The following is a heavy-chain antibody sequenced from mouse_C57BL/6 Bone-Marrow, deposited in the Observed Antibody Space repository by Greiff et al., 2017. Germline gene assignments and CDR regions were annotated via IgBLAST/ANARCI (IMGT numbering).Heavy chain of an antibody. CDR2: ISHGGSYT. D-gene: IGHD1-1*01. CDR3: ARDPTVVAGAMDY. V-gene: IGHV5-4*01. J-gene: IGHJ4*01. Sequence: EVQLVESGGGLVKPGGSLKLSCAASGFTFSSYAMSWVRQTPDKRLEWVATISHGGSYTSYPDNVKGRFTFSRDTAKNTLYLQMSHLKSEDTAVYYCARDPTVVAGAMDYWGQGTSVTVSS. CDR1: GFTFSSYA.